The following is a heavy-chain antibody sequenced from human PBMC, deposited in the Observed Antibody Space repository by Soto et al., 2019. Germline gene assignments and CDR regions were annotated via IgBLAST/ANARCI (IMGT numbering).Heavy chain of an antibody. D-gene: IGHD6-13*01. J-gene: IGHJ3*02. CDR2: IISNGGST. V-gene: IGHV3-64*01. CDR3: ARDQGSSWYDAFDI. CDR1: GFTFSSYA. Sequence: EVQLVESGGGLVQPGGSLRLSCAASGFTFSSYAMHWVRQAPGKGLEYVSAIISNGGSTYYANSVKGRFTISRDNSKNTLYLQMGSLRAEDMAVYYCARDQGSSWYDAFDIWGQGTMVTVSS.